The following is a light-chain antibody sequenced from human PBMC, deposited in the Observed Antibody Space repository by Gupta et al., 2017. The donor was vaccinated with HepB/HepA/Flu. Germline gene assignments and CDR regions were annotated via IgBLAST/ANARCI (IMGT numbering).Light chain of an antibody. Sequence: DIQMTQSPSSLSGSAGETVSITCRTTQNIEKSLNWFQQKPGGAPRLLIYNVASLRTGVPSRFSGSGSKTXFTLTIXKLQPEETATYYCQQTDMMPITFGXGTKLEI. J-gene: IGKJ2*01. CDR2: NVA. CDR3: QQTDMMPIT. V-gene: IGKV1-39*01. CDR1: QNIEKS.